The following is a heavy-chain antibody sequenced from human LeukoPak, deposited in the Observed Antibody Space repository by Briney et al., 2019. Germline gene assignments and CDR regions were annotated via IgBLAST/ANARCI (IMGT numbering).Heavy chain of an antibody. CDR1: GFTVYSSC. J-gene: IGHJ3*01. Sequence: PGGSLRLSCAASGFTVYSSCMTWVRQAPGKGLEWVSVFFPGGSTYYAESVKGRFTISRDNSENTLYLQMTTLRAEDTAIYYCARAEDYGGKKGGGAYDVWGQGTMVTVSS. V-gene: IGHV3-53*01. CDR3: ARAEDYGGKKGGGAYDV. CDR2: FFPGGST. D-gene: IGHD4-23*01.